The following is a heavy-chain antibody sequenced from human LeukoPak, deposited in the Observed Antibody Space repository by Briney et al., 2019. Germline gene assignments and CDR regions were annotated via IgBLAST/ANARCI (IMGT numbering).Heavy chain of an antibody. CDR1: GFSLTTGGVG. V-gene: IGHV2-5*01. CDR3: VHERAYFDGSGYYLAFDY. D-gene: IGHD3-22*01. J-gene: IGHJ4*02. CDR2: IYWNDDK. Sequence: SGPTLVNPAQTLTLTCTFSGFSLTTGGVGVGWIRQPPGKALEWLALIYWNDDKRYNPSLKSRVTITQVSSRNQVVLTVTNADPVDTATYYCVHERAYFDGSGYYLAFDYWGQGTMVTVSS.